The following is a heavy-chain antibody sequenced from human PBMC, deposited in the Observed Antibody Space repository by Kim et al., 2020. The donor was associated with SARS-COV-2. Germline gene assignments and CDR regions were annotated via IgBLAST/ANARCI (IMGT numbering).Heavy chain of an antibody. D-gene: IGHD3-22*01. J-gene: IGHJ2*01. V-gene: IGHV4-4*07. CDR3: ARDYLVVITKKDDWYFDL. CDR1: GGSISSYY. CDR2: IYTSGST. Sequence: SETLSLTCTVSGGSISSYYWSWIRQPAGKGLEWIGRIYTSGSTNYNPSLKSRVTMSVDTSKNQFSLKLSSVTAADTAVYYCARDYLVVITKKDDWYFDLWGRGTLVTVS.